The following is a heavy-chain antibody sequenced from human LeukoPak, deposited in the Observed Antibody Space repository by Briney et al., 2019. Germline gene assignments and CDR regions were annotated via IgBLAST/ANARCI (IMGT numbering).Heavy chain of an antibody. V-gene: IGHV3-74*01. D-gene: IGHD7-27*01. Sequence: GGSLRLSCAASGVNFASNWMHWVRQTPGKGLMWVSRINSGGSGTSYADPVEGRFTISRDNAKKTLYLQINSLRAEDTAVYYCAGSLGPLTEYWGQGTLVTVSS. CDR2: INSGGSGT. CDR1: GVNFASNW. CDR3: AGSLGPLTEY. J-gene: IGHJ4*02.